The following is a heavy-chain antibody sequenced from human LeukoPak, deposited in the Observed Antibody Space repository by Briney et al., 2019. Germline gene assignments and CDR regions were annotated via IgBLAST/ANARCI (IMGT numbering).Heavy chain of an antibody. J-gene: IGHJ4*02. CDR1: GVSIRSSSFY. D-gene: IGHD1-26*01. CDR3: ARGLRWDLTISGTSTFDY. V-gene: IGHV4-39*01. CDR2: IYYSGST. Sequence: SETLSLTCSVSGVSIRSSSFYWGWIRQPPGKGLEWIGSIYYSGSTYYRPSLKSRVTMSVDTSKNQLSLRLSSVTAAVSAVHNCARGLRWDLTISGTSTFDYWGQGSLVTVSS.